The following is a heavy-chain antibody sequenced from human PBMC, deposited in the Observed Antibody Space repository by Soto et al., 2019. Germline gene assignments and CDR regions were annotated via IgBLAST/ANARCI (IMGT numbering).Heavy chain of an antibody. CDR1: GLTFSSHW. Sequence: PGGFLILSCAASGLTFSSHWMYWVRKPPGKGLEWIGEINHSGSTNYNPSLKSRVTISVDTSKNQFSLKLSSVTAADTAVYYCASLIAAAGKVDYWGQGTLVTVSS. D-gene: IGHD6-13*01. CDR2: INHSGST. CDR3: ASLIAAAGKVDY. V-gene: IGHV4-34*01. J-gene: IGHJ4*02.